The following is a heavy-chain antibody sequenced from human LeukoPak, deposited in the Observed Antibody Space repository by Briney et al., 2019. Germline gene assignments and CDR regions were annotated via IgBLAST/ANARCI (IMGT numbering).Heavy chain of an antibody. Sequence: GGSLRLSCAASGFTFSSYWMHWVRQAPGKGLVWVSRIDSDGGTTSYADSVKGRFTISRDNAKNTLYLQMNSLRAEDTAVYYCARSVYDSGGYYRVLDYWGQGTLVTVSS. CDR2: IDSDGGTT. J-gene: IGHJ4*02. D-gene: IGHD3-22*01. CDR3: ARSVYDSGGYYRVLDY. V-gene: IGHV3-74*01. CDR1: GFTFSSYW.